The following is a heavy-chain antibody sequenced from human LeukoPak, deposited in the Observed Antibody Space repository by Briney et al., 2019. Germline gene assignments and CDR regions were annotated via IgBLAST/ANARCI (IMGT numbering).Heavy chain of an antibody. D-gene: IGHD6-13*01. CDR3: ARVGIAGSFGY. Sequence: PSETLSLTCAVYGGSFSGYYWSWIRQPPGKGLEWIGEINHSGSTNYNPSLKSRVTISVDTSKNQFSLKLSSVTAADTAVYYCARVGIAGSFGYWGQGTLVTVSS. CDR1: GGSFSGYY. V-gene: IGHV4-34*01. J-gene: IGHJ4*02. CDR2: INHSGST.